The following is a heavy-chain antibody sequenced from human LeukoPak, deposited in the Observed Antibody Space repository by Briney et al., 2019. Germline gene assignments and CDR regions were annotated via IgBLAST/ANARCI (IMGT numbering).Heavy chain of an antibody. CDR3: ARIEDYDFWSGYYTGGFDY. V-gene: IGHV4-61*01. CDR2: IYYSGSA. J-gene: IGHJ4*02. Sequence: SETLSLTCTVSGGSVSSGSHYWGWIRQPPGKGLEYIGYIYYSGSASYNPSLKSRVTISVDTSNNQFSLKLSSVTAADTAVYYCARIEDYDFWSGYYTGGFDYWGQGTLVTVSS. D-gene: IGHD3-3*01. CDR1: GGSVSSGSHY.